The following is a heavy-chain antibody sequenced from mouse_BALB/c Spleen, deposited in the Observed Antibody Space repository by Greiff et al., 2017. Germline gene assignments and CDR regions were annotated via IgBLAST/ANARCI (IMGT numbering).Heavy chain of an antibody. J-gene: IGHJ4*01. CDR1: GYTFTSYW. V-gene: IGHV1S36*01. CDR3: TRSVYCGYDGDAMDY. Sequence: VQLQQSGAELVKPGASVKLSCKASGYTFTSYWMHWVKQRPGRGLEWIGRIDPNSGGTKYNEKFKSKATLTVDKPSSTAYMQLSSLTSEDSAVYYCTRSVYCGYDGDAMDYWGQGTSVTVSS. D-gene: IGHD2-2*01. CDR2: IDPNSGGT.